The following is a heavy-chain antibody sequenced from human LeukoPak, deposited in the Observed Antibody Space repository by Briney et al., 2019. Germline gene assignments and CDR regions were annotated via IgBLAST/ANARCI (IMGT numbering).Heavy chain of an antibody. CDR3: AKGGVGSSWLMHFDY. CDR1: GFTFSSYA. CDR2: ISGSGGST. J-gene: IGHJ4*02. Sequence: GGSLRLSCAASGFTFSSYAMSWVRQAPGKGLEWVSAISGSGGSTYYTDSVKGRFTISRDNPKNTLYLQMNSLRAEDTALYYCAKGGVGSSWLMHFDYWGQGTLVTVSS. D-gene: IGHD6-13*01. V-gene: IGHV3-23*01.